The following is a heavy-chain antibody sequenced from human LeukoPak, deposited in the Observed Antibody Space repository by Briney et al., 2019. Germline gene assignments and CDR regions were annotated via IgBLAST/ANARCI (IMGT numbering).Heavy chain of an antibody. Sequence: SETLSLTCAVYGGSSSGYYWSWIRQPPGKGLEWIGEINHSGSTNYNPSLKSRVTISVDTSKNQFPLKLSSVTAADTAVYYCARYQLLIGVDYWGQGTLVTVSS. CDR3: ARYQLLIGVDY. J-gene: IGHJ4*02. CDR2: INHSGST. D-gene: IGHD2-2*01. V-gene: IGHV4-34*01. CDR1: GGSSSGYY.